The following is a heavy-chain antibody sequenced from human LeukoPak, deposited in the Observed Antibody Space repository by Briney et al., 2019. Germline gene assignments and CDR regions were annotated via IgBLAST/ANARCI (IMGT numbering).Heavy chain of an antibody. Sequence: VASVKVSCKASGYTFTGYYMHWVRQAPGQGLEWMGWINPNSGGTNYAQKFQGRVTMTRDTSISTAYMELSRLRSDDTAVYYCARNYYGSGSNDLGFDYWGQGTLVTVSS. CDR2: INPNSGGT. CDR3: ARNYYGSGSNDLGFDY. CDR1: GYTFTGYY. J-gene: IGHJ4*02. D-gene: IGHD3-10*01. V-gene: IGHV1-2*02.